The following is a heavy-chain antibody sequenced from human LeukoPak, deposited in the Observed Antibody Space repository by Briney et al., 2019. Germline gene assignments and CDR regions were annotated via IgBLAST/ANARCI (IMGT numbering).Heavy chain of an antibody. J-gene: IGHJ4*02. CDR1: GFIFSSYS. Sequence: PGGSLRLSCAASGFIFSSYSMSWVRRAPGKGLEWVSYISGPSSTIYYADSVKGRFTISRDNAKHSVYLQMSSLRAEDTAVYYCTTYGRDGYRGYFWGQGALVTVSS. D-gene: IGHD5-24*01. CDR2: ISGPSSTI. V-gene: IGHV3-48*04. CDR3: TTYGRDGYRGYF.